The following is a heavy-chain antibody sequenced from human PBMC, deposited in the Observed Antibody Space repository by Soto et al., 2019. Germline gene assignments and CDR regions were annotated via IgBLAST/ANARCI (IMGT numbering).Heavy chain of an antibody. CDR1: GFSLSTSGVG. CDR3: AHRAHMTEFDY. CDR2: IYWDDDK. Sequence: QITLKESGPTLVKPTQTLTLTCTFSGFSLSTSGVGVGWIRQSPGKALEWLALIYWDDDKRYSPSLKSRLTITRDTAKNQVVLTMTNMDPVDTATYYCAHRAHMTEFDYWGQGTLVTVSS. V-gene: IGHV2-5*02. J-gene: IGHJ4*02.